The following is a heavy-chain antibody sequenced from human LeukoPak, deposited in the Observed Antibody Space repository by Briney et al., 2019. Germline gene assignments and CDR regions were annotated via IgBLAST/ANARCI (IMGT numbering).Heavy chain of an antibody. Sequence: GASVKVSCKAFGGTFSSYAISWVRQAPGQGLEWMGGIIPIFGTANYAQKFQGRVTITADESTSTAYMELSSLRSEDTAVYYCARDGCSGGSCYSDYWGQGTLVTVSS. V-gene: IGHV1-69*13. J-gene: IGHJ4*02. CDR2: IIPIFGTA. CDR3: ARDGCSGGSCYSDY. D-gene: IGHD2-15*01. CDR1: GGTFSSYA.